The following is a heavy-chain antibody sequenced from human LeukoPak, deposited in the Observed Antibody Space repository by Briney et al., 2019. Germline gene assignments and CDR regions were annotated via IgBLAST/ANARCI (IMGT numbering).Heavy chain of an antibody. Sequence: MTSETLSLTCTVSGGSISSYYWSWIRQPPGKGLEWIGYIYTSGSTNYNPSLKSRVTISADTSKNQFSLHLNSVTPEDTAVYYCAGRTSTFNIWGQGTMVTVSS. CDR2: IYTSGST. J-gene: IGHJ3*02. CDR1: GGSISSYY. V-gene: IGHV4-4*09. CDR3: AGRTSTFNI.